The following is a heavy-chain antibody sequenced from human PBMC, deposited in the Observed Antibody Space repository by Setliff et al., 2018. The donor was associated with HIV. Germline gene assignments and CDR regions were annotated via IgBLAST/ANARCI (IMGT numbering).Heavy chain of an antibody. D-gene: IGHD3-22*01. CDR1: GFTFSSYW. J-gene: IGHJ3*02. CDR3: ARSLYDSSMNVI. Sequence: GGSLRLSCAASGFTFSSYWMSWVRQAPGKGLVWVSRINTDGSSATYADSVKGRFTNSRDNAKNTLYLQMDSLRAEDTAVYYCARSLYDSSMNVIWGQGTMVTVSS. V-gene: IGHV3-74*03. CDR2: INTDGSSA.